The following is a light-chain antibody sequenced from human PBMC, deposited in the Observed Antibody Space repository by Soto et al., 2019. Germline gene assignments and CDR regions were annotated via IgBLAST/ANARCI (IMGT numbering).Light chain of an antibody. CDR1: QSVSSSY. Sequence: EVVLTQSPCTLSLSPGERATLSCRASQSVSSSYLAWYQQKPGQAPRLLIYGASSRATGIPDRFSGSGSGTDFTLTISRLESEDFAVYYCQQYGRSPYTFGQGTKVDIK. CDR3: QQYGRSPYT. J-gene: IGKJ2*01. CDR2: GAS. V-gene: IGKV3-20*01.